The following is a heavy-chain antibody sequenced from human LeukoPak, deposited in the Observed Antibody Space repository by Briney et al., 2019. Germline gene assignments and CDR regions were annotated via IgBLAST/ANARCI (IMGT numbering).Heavy chain of an antibody. D-gene: IGHD6-19*01. CDR1: GGSISSGSYF. CDR2: IYTSGST. V-gene: IGHV4-61*02. J-gene: IGHJ6*03. Sequence: PSETLSLTCTVSGGSISSGSYFWSWIRQPAGKGLEWIGRIYTSGSTNYNPSLKSRVTISVDTSKNQFSLKLSSVTAADTAVYYCARGGSGWNHYYYYMDVWGKGTTVTISS. CDR3: ARGGSGWNHYYYYMDV.